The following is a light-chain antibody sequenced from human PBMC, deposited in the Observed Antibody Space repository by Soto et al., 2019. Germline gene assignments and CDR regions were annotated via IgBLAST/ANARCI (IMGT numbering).Light chain of an antibody. CDR3: HQRRSWPLSIT. V-gene: IGKV3-11*01. Sequence: EIVLTQSPATLSLSPGERATLSCRASQSVSSYLARSHQKPGQAPRLLIYVASNRATGIPARFRGSGSGTDFTLPISSLAPDAFAVYYGHQRRSWPLSITFGPGTRLEIK. CDR2: VAS. J-gene: IGKJ5*01. CDR1: QSVSSY.